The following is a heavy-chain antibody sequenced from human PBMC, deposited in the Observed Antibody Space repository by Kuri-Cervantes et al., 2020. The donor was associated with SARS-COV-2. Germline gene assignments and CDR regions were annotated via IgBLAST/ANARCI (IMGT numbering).Heavy chain of an antibody. J-gene: IGHJ3*02. CDR1: GYTFTGYY. Sequence: ASVKVSCKASGYTFTGYYMHWVRQAPGQGIEWMGWINPNSGGTNYAQKFQGRVTMTRDTSISTAYMELSRLRSDDTAVYYCARDLMTTVTTGAFDIWGQGTMVTVSS. CDR3: ARDLMTTVTTGAFDI. D-gene: IGHD4-17*01. CDR2: INPNSGGT. V-gene: IGHV1-2*02.